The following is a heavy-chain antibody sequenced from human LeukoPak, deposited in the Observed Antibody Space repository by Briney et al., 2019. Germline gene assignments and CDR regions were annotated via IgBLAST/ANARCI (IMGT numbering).Heavy chain of an antibody. CDR3: AKDLLPWFGESPRAFDI. D-gene: IGHD3-10*01. J-gene: IGHJ3*02. Sequence: QSGGSLRLSCAASGFTFSSYAMSWVRQAPGKGLEWVSAISGSGGSTYYADSVKGRFTISRDNSKNTLYLQMNSLRAEDTAVYYCAKDLLPWFGESPRAFDIWGQGTMVTVSS. CDR1: GFTFSSYA. V-gene: IGHV3-23*01. CDR2: ISGSGGST.